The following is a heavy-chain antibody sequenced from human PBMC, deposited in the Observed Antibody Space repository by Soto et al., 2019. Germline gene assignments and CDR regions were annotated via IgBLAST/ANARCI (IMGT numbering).Heavy chain of an antibody. CDR2: IYYSGST. CDR1: GGSISSGGYY. J-gene: IGHJ5*02. V-gene: IGHV4-31*03. CDR3: ARADDYGDYWFDP. Sequence: SETLSLTCTVSGGSISSGGYYWSWIRQHPGKGLEWIGYIYYSGSTYYNPSLKSRVTISVDTSKNQFSLKLSSVTAADTAVYYCARADDYGDYWFDPWGQGTLVTVSS. D-gene: IGHD4-17*01.